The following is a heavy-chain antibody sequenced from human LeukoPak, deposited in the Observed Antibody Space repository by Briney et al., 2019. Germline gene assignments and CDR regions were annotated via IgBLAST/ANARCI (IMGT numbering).Heavy chain of an antibody. Sequence: PGGSLRLSCAAFGFTFSDHYMSWIRQTPGKGLQWVSRITHTGSPIYYADSVKGRFTISRDNAKNSLYLQMNSLRAEDTAVYYCARDPDTSSKVDYWGQGTLVTVSS. D-gene: IGHD6-6*01. J-gene: IGHJ4*02. V-gene: IGHV3-11*01. CDR1: GFTFSDHY. CDR2: ITHTGSPI. CDR3: ARDPDTSSKVDY.